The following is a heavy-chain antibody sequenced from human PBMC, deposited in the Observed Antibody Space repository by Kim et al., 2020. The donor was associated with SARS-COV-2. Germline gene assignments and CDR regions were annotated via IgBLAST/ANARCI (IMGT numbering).Heavy chain of an antibody. CDR2: TT. J-gene: IGHJ4*02. Sequence: TTYNPEPVKGRITIPRDNAKNSLYLQMNSLGDEATAVYYCARGGDYVSFDYWGQGTLVTVSS. D-gene: IGHD4-17*01. CDR3: ARGGDYVSFDY. V-gene: IGHV3-48*02.